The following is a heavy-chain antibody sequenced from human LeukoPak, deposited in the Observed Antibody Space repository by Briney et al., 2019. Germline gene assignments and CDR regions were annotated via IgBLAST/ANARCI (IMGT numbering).Heavy chain of an antibody. J-gene: IGHJ4*02. D-gene: IGHD4-17*01. CDR2: IIPIFGTA. CDR1: GGTFSSYA. CDR3: ARMTTVSTGYFDY. V-gene: IGHV1-69*06. Sequence: ASVKVSCKASGGTFSSYAISWVRQAPGQGLEWMGGIIPIFGTANYAQKFQGRVTITADKSTSTAYMELSSLRSEDTAVYYCARMTTVSTGYFDYWGQGTLVTVSS.